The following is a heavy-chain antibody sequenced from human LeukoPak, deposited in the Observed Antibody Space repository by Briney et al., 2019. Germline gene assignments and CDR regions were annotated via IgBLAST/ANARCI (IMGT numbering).Heavy chain of an antibody. CDR1: GESINSHH. CDR3: AKEGGSGWTHINYFDF. CDR2: IFGGGIT. D-gene: IGHD6-19*01. J-gene: IGHJ4*02. V-gene: IGHV4-4*07. Sequence: SETLSLTCIVSGESINSHHWSWIRQPAGKGLEWIGRIFGGGITNYNSSLKSRVSISLDTSQNQFSLTMSSVTAADTAVYYCAKEGGSGWTHINYFDFWGQGILVVVSS.